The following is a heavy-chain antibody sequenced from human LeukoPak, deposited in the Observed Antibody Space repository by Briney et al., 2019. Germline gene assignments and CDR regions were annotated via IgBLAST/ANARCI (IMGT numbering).Heavy chain of an antibody. D-gene: IGHD3-10*01. CDR2: ISGSGGST. J-gene: IGHJ4*02. CDR3: AKEGGAYYYGSGSYYFDY. CDR1: GFTFNSYA. V-gene: IGHV3-23*01. Sequence: GGSLRLSCAASGFTFNSYAMSGVRQAPGKGLEWVSAISGSGGSTYYAVSVKGRFTISRDNSKNTLYLQMNTLRADDTAVYYCAKEGGAYYYGSGSYYFDYWGQGTLVTVSS.